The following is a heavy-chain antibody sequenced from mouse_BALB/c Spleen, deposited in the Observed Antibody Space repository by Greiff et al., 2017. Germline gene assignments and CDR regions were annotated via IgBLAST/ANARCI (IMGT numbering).Heavy chain of an antibody. CDR2: ISSGSSTI. V-gene: IGHV5-17*02. CDR1: GFTFSSFG. Sequence: EVQGVESGGGLVQPGGSRKLSCAASGFTFSSFGMHWVRQAPEKGLEWVAYISSGSSTIYYADTVKGRFTISRDNPKNTLFLQMTSLRSEDTAMYYCARRGGYYYGYFDVWGAGTTVTVSS. CDR3: ARRGGYYYGYFDV. D-gene: IGHD2-3*01. J-gene: IGHJ1*01.